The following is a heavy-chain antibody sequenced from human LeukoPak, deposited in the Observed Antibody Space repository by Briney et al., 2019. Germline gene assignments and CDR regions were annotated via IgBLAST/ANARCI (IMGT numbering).Heavy chain of an antibody. CDR1: GFTFGSYA. CDR2: ISGSGGST. V-gene: IGHV3-23*01. CDR3: ARGGGIVVVRYYFDY. J-gene: IGHJ4*02. D-gene: IGHD2-2*01. Sequence: GGSLRLSCAASGFTFGSYAMSWVRQAPGKGLEWVSAISGSGGSTYYADSVKGRFTISRDNSKNTLYLQMNSLRAEDTAVYYCARGGGIVVVRYYFDYWGQGTLVTVSS.